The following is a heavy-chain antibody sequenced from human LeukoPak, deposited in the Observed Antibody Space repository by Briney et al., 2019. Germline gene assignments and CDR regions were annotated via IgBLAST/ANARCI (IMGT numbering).Heavy chain of an antibody. D-gene: IGHD3-10*01. J-gene: IGHJ4*02. V-gene: IGHV3-23*01. CDR2: ISGSGGST. CDR3: ANPWYYYGSGSY. CDR1: GFTFSSYA. Sequence: GGSLRLSCAASGFTFSSYAMSWIRQAPGKGLEWVSAISGSGGSTYYADSVKGRFTISRDNSKNTLYLQMNSLRAEDTGVYYCANPWYYYGSGSYWGQGPLDSVS.